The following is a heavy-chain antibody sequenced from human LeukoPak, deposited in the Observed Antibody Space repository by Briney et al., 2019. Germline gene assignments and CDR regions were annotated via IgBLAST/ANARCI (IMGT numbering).Heavy chain of an antibody. V-gene: IGHV3-30-3*01. Sequence: GGSLRLSCAASGFTFSSYAMHWVRQAPGKGLEWVAVISYDGSNKYYADSVKGRFTISRDNSKNTLYLQMNSPRAEDTAVYYCASWRGGYYYYGMDVWGQGTTVTVSS. CDR2: ISYDGSNK. CDR3: ASWRGGYYYYGMDV. CDR1: GFTFSSYA. J-gene: IGHJ6*02. D-gene: IGHD3-10*01.